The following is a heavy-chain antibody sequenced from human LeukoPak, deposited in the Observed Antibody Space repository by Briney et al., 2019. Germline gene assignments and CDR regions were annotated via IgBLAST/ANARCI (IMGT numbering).Heavy chain of an antibody. Sequence: GASLQISCKGSGSIFTSYWIGWVRQLPGKGLEWMGIIYPGDSDTRYSPSFQGQVTISADMSISTAYLQWSSLKASDTAMYYCARRGYCSGGSCFSAEFDYWGQGTLVTVSS. J-gene: IGHJ4*02. CDR3: ARRGYCSGGSCFSAEFDY. V-gene: IGHV5-51*01. D-gene: IGHD2-15*01. CDR2: IYPGDSDT. CDR1: GSIFTSYW.